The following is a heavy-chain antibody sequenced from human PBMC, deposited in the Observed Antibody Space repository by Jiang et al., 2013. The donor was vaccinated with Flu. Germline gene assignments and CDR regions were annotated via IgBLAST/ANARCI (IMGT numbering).Heavy chain of an antibody. Sequence: GSGLVKPSETLSPTCTVSGGSISSSSYYWGWIRQPPGKGLEWIGSIYYSGSTYYNPSLKSRVTISVDTSKNQFSLKLSSVTAADAAVYYCARRTPYCSSTSCSSWYFDYWGQGTLVTVSS. D-gene: IGHD2-2*01. J-gene: IGHJ4*02. V-gene: IGHV4-39*01. CDR3: ARRTPYCSSTSCSSWYFDY. CDR1: GGSISSSSYY. CDR2: IYYSGST.